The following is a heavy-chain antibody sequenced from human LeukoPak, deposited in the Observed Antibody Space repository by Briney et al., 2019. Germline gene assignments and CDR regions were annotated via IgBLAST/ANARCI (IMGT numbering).Heavy chain of an antibody. D-gene: IGHD5-12*01. CDR3: ARVPGYSGYDYWYYFDY. Sequence: SVKVSCKASGGTFSSYAISWVRQAPGQGLEWMGGIIPIFGTANYAQKFQGRVTITADESTSTAYMELSSLRSEDTAVYCCARVPGYSGYDYWYYFDYWAREPWSPSPQ. J-gene: IGHJ4*02. V-gene: IGHV1-69*01. CDR2: IIPIFGTA. CDR1: GGTFSSYA.